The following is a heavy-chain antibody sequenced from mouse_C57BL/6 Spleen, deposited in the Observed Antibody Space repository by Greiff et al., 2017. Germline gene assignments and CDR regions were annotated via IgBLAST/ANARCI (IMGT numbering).Heavy chain of an antibody. Sequence: VQLQQSGPELVKPGASVKISCKASGYSFTGYYMNWVKQSPEKSLEWIGEINPSTCVTTYNQNFKAKATLTVDKSSSTAYMQLKSLTSEDSAVFYCARRLDGYYVAWFAYWCQGTLVTVSA. D-gene: IGHD2-3*01. CDR3: ARRLDGYYVAWFAY. CDR2: INPSTCVT. CDR1: GYSFTGYY. J-gene: IGHJ3*01. V-gene: IGHV1-42*01.